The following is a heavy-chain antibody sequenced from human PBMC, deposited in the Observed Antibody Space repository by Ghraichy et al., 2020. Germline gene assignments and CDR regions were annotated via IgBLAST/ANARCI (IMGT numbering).Heavy chain of an antibody. J-gene: IGHJ6*02. CDR2: ISSSGSTI. D-gene: IGHD2-2*01. CDR3: ASLILGYCSSTSCDRYYYYGMDV. Sequence: GGSLRLSCAASGFTFSSYEMNWVRQAPGKGLEWVSYISSSGSTIYYADSVKGRFTISRDNAKNSLYLQMNSLRAEDTAVYYCASLILGYCSSTSCDRYYYYGMDVWGQGTTVTVSS. V-gene: IGHV3-48*03. CDR1: GFTFSSYE.